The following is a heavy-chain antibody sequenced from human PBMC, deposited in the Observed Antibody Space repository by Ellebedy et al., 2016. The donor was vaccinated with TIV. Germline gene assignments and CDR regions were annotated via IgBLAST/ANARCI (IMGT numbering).Heavy chain of an antibody. CDR3: ARQPLFLPRIAAGYYMDV. Sequence: SETLSLTXSVSGGSISSCNHYWGWIRQPPGKGLEWIASIFHSGTTYYNPSLKSRLTISVDTSKNQFPLNLRSVTAADTAVFCCARQPLFLPRIAAGYYMDVWGKGTTVTVSS. CDR1: GGSISSCNHY. V-gene: IGHV4-39*01. CDR2: IFHSGTT. D-gene: IGHD6-13*01. J-gene: IGHJ6*03.